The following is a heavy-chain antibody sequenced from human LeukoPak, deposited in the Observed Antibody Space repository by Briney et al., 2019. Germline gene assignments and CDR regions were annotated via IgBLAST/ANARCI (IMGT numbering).Heavy chain of an antibody. CDR3: ARDRTTALDY. Sequence: GGSLRLSCAASGFTFSSYAMHWVRQAPGKGLEWVAVISYDGSNKYYADSAKGRFTISRDNSKNTLYLQMNSLRAEDTAVYYCARDRTTALDYWGQGTLVTVSS. V-gene: IGHV3-30-3*01. J-gene: IGHJ4*02. CDR2: ISYDGSNK. CDR1: GFTFSSYA. D-gene: IGHD1-7*01.